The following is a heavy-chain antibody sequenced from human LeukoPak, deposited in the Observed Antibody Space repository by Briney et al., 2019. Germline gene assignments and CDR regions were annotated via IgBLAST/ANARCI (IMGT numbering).Heavy chain of an antibody. CDR2: INPNSGGT. CDR3: AREGSGWYPYYYYYMDV. J-gene: IGHJ6*03. D-gene: IGHD6-19*01. Sequence: ASVKVSCKASGYTFTGYYMHWVRQAPGQGLEWMGWINPNSGGTNYAQKFQGRVTMTTDTSTSTAYMELRSLRSDDTAVYYCAREGSGWYPYYYYYMDVWGKGTTVTVSS. V-gene: IGHV1-2*02. CDR1: GYTFTGYY.